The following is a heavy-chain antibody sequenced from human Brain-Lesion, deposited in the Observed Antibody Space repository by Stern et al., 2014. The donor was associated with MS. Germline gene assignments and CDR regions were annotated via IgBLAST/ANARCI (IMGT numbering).Heavy chain of an antibody. CDR1: GFTFGDYA. Sequence: VQLVESGGDLVQPGRSLRLSCAAFGFTFGDYAMHWVRQAPGKGLEWVGGISWNSGTIGYADSVKGRFPPSRDNAYSSLYLQMNSLRPEDTALYYCARDITGSSAYFAYWGQGTLVTVSS. D-gene: IGHD1-14*01. CDR2: ISWNSGTI. CDR3: ARDITGSSAYFAY. J-gene: IGHJ4*02. V-gene: IGHV3-9*01.